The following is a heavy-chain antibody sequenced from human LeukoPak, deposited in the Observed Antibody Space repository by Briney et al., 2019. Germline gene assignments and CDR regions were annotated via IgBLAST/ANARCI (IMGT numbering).Heavy chain of an antibody. V-gene: IGHV4-31*03. CDR3: ARDNNAYGDYRWFDP. CDR1: GGSISSAGYY. J-gene: IGHJ5*02. Sequence: SETLSLTCTLSGGSISSAGYYWGWIRQHPGKGLEWIGYIYYSGSTYYNPSLKSRVTISVDTSKNQFSLKLSSVTAADTAVYYCARDNNAYGDYRWFDPWGQGTLVTVSS. D-gene: IGHD4-17*01. CDR2: IYYSGST.